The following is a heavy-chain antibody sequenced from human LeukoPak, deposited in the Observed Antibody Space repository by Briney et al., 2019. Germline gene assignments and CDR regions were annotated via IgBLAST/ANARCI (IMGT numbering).Heavy chain of an antibody. J-gene: IGHJ6*04. CDR3: AELGITMIGGV. Sequence: GGSLRLSCAASGFTFSSYTMNWVRQAPGKGLEWVSSITSGSDYINYADSVKGRFTISRDNAKNSLYLQMNSLRAEDTAVYYCAELGITMIGGVWGKGTTVTISS. V-gene: IGHV3-21*01. CDR2: ITSGSDYI. D-gene: IGHD3-10*02. CDR1: GFTFSSYT.